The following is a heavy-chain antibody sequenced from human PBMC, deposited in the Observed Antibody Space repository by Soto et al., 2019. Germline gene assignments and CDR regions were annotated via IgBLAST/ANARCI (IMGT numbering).Heavy chain of an antibody. CDR1: GFTFNSYV. D-gene: IGHD3-22*01. CDR2: ISRSGRGSA. Sequence: GGSLRLSCAASGFTFNSYVMTWVRQAPGEGLEWVSSISRSGRGSAYYADSVKGRFTISRDNSENTLFLQMNNLRNEDTALYYCARGRYLDSSDYWVANLPFDHWGLGTLVTVSS. V-gene: IGHV3-23*01. J-gene: IGHJ4*02. CDR3: ARGRYLDSSDYWVANLPFDH.